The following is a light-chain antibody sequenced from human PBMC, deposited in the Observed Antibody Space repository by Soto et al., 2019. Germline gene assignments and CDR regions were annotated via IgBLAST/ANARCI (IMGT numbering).Light chain of an antibody. J-gene: IGLJ1*01. CDR2: DVS. CDR1: SSDVGGYNY. V-gene: IGLV2-14*01. Sequence: QSVLTQPASGSGSPGQSITISCTGTSSDVGGYNYVSWYQQHPGKVPKLMIYDVSDRPSGVSSRFSGSKAGNTASLTISGLQAEDEADYYCSSYTSSRTLVFGTGTKVTVL. CDR3: SSYTSSRTLV.